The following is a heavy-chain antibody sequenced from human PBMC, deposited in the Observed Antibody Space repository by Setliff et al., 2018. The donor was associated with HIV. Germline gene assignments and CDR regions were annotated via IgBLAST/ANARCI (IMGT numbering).Heavy chain of an antibody. V-gene: IGHV4-59*01. Sequence: PSETLSLTCTVSGDSFSNYYWSRIRQPPGKGLEWIGYVFYTGSATYNPSLKSRVSISVDRSTNRFSLMLHSVTAADTAVYYCARGPSGGGFYYMDVWGKGTTVTVSS. CDR1: GDSFSNYY. D-gene: IGHD2-15*01. CDR3: ARGPSGGGFYYMDV. CDR2: VFYTGSA. J-gene: IGHJ6*03.